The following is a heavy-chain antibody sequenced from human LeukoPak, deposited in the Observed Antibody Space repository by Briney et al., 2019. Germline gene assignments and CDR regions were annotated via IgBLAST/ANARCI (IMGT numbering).Heavy chain of an antibody. CDR3: AKDNGRGGVDY. D-gene: IGHD3-10*01. J-gene: IGHJ4*02. CDR2: ISWDGGST. CDR1: GFSFDDYT. V-gene: IGHV3-43*01. Sequence: GGSLRLSCAASGFSFDDYTMHWVRQAPGKGLEWVSLISWDGGSTYYADSVKGRFTISRDNSKNSLYLQMNSLRTEDTALYYCAKDNGRGGVDYWGQGTLVTVSS.